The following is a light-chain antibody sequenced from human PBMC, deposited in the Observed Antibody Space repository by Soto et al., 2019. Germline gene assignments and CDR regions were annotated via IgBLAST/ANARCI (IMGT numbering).Light chain of an antibody. CDR3: QQYDNFPQT. Sequence: DIQMTQSPSSLSASVGDRVTITCQASQDIRKHLAWYQQKPGKVPKLLISDASDLQTGDPSRFSGRGPGADYFFSISRLQPEDVGTYYCQQYDNFPQTFGQGTKVDIK. CDR1: QDIRKH. CDR2: DAS. V-gene: IGKV1-33*01. J-gene: IGKJ1*01.